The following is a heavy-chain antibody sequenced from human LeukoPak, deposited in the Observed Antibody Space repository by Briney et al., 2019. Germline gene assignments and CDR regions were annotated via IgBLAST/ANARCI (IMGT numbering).Heavy chain of an antibody. V-gene: IGHV3-48*03. CDR3: ARDCSNIRYILSCYYGMDV. D-gene: IGHD2-2*01. CDR1: GLIFSSYE. CDR2: ISVSGSAR. J-gene: IGHJ6*02. Sequence: GGSLRLSCAASGLIFSSYEMNWVRQAPGKGLEWVSYISVSGSARQYADPVKGRFTVSRDNAENSLYLQMNSLRAEDTGVYYCARDCSNIRYILSCYYGMDVWGQGTTVTVSS.